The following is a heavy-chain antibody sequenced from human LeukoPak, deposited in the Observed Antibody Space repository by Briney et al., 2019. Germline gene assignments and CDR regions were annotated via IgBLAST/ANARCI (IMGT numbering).Heavy chain of an antibody. Sequence: GGSLRLSCAASGFTFSSYGMHWVRQAPGKGLEWVAVISYDGSNKYYADSVKGRFTISRDNSKNTLYLQMNSLRAEDTAVYYCAKDGADYGDNANTFDYWGQGTLVTVSS. J-gene: IGHJ4*02. D-gene: IGHD4-17*01. CDR2: ISYDGSNK. V-gene: IGHV3-30*18. CDR3: AKDGADYGDNANTFDY. CDR1: GFTFSSYG.